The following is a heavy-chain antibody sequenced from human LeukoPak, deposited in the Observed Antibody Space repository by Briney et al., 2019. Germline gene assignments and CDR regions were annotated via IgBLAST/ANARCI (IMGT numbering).Heavy chain of an antibody. V-gene: IGHV4-59*01. CDR3: ARASSSPDYYVWGSYRPTNWFDP. CDR2: IYYSGST. CDR1: GGSISSYY. D-gene: IGHD3-16*02. J-gene: IGHJ5*02. Sequence: SETLSLTCTVSGGSISSYYWSWIRQPPGKGLEWIGYIYYSGSTNYNPSLKSRVTISVDTSKNQFSLKLSSVTAADTAVYYCARASSSPDYYVWGSYRPTNWFDPWGQGTLVTVSS.